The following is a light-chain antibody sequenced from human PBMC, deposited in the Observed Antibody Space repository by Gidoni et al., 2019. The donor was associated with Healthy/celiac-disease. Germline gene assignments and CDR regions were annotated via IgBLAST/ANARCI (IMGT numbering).Light chain of an antibody. Sequence: IPFTPSPATLSFSPGERATLPCRASQSISSYLAWYQQKPGQAPKLLIYDASNRATGIPARFSGSGSGTDFTLTISSLEPEDFAVYYCQQRSNWPPTFGGGTKVEIK. CDR3: QQRSNWPPT. CDR2: DAS. V-gene: IGKV3-11*01. CDR1: QSISSY. J-gene: IGKJ4*01.